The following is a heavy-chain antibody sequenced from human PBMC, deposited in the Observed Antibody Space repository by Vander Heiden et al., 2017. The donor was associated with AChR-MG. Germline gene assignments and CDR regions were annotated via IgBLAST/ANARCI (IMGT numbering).Heavy chain of an antibody. CDR2: IYYSGST. J-gene: IGHJ5*02. D-gene: IGHD6-6*01. CDR3: ARALGARNWFDP. CDR1: GGSISSYY. Sequence: QVQLQASGPGLVKPSETLSLTCTVSGGSISSYYWSWIRQPPGKGLEWIGYIYYSGSTNYNPSLKSRVTISVDTSKNQFALKLSSVTAADTAVYYCARALGARNWFDPWGQGTLVTVSS. V-gene: IGHV4-59*01.